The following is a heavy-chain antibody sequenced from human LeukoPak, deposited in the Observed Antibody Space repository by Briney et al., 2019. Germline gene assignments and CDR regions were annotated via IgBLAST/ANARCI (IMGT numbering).Heavy chain of an antibody. Sequence: GSSVKVSCKASGGTFSSYAISWVRQAPGQGLEWMGRIIPILGIANYAQKFQGRVTITADKSTSTAYMELSRLRSDDTAVYYCARGSVVAATDFDYWGQGTLVTVSS. V-gene: IGHV1-69*04. CDR2: IIPILGIA. J-gene: IGHJ4*02. CDR1: GGTFSSYA. CDR3: ARGSVVAATDFDY. D-gene: IGHD2-15*01.